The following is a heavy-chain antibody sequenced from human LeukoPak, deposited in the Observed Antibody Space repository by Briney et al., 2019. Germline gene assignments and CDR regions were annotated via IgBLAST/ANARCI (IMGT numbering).Heavy chain of an antibody. D-gene: IGHD2-2*01. CDR1: GFTFSSYW. CDR3: ARGASHYAFDY. CDR2: INSDGSST. J-gene: IGHJ4*02. Sequence: GGSLRLSCAASGFTFSSYWMHWVRQAPGKGLVWVSRINSDGSSTTYAVSVKGRFTISRDNAKNTLYLQMNSLRAEDTAVYYCARGASHYAFDYWGQGTLVTVSS. V-gene: IGHV3-74*01.